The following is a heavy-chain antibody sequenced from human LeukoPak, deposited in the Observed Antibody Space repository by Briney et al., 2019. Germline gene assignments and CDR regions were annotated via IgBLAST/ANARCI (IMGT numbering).Heavy chain of an antibody. CDR1: GFSFTMYG. Sequence: GGSLRLSCAASGFSFTMYGIHWVRQAPGKGLEWVAVISTDGNNEYYANSVKGRFTISRDNSKNTVYLQITSLRTEDTAVYYCAKDQIGWAPGYVSGPLDQWGQGTLVTVSS. D-gene: IGHD6-19*01. CDR2: ISTDGNNE. V-gene: IGHV3-30*18. J-gene: IGHJ4*02. CDR3: AKDQIGWAPGYVSGPLDQ.